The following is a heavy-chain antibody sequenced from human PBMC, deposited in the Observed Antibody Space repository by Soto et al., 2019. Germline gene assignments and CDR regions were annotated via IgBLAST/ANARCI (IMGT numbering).Heavy chain of an antibody. V-gene: IGHV1-69*13. D-gene: IGHD2-15*01. CDR3: EGAGEVANISRSYFFY. CDR1: GGTFSNYA. J-gene: IGHJ4*02. CDR2: IIPIFGTG. Sequence: SVKVSCKASGGTFSNYAINWVRQAPGQGLERMGGIIPIFGTGNYAQKFQGRATITADESTSTAYLDLSGLRPEDTAVYYCEGAGEVANISRSYFFYWGPGNLATVSS.